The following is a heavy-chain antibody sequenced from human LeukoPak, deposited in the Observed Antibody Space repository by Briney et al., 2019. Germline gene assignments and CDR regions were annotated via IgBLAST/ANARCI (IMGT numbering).Heavy chain of an antibody. Sequence: SETLSLTCTVSGGSISSYYWSWIRQPAGKGLEWIGRIYTSGSTNYNPSLKSRVTMSVDTSKNQFSLKLSSVTAADTAVYYCARDGEYSGYDYPAVGYYFDYWGQGTLVTVSS. V-gene: IGHV4-4*07. CDR3: ARDGEYSGYDYPAVGYYFDY. J-gene: IGHJ4*02. CDR1: GGSISSYY. D-gene: IGHD5-12*01. CDR2: IYTSGST.